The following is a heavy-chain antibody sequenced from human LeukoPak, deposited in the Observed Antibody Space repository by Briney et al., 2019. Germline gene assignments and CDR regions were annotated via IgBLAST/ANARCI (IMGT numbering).Heavy chain of an antibody. Sequence: EASVKVSCKASGYTFTSYDINWVRQATGQGLEWMGWMNPNSGNTGYAQKFQGRVTMTRNTSISTAYMELSSLRAEDTAVYYCAKDGAWLRFDDWGQGILVTVSS. J-gene: IGHJ4*02. CDR2: MNPNSGNT. D-gene: IGHD5-12*01. V-gene: IGHV1-8*01. CDR1: GYTFTSYD. CDR3: AKDGAWLRFDD.